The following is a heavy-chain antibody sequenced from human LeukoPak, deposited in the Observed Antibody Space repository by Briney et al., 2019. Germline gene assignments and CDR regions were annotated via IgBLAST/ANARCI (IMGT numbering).Heavy chain of an antibody. V-gene: IGHV4-34*01. CDR2: INHSGST. CDR3: ARMAYYYGSGSYFLDY. D-gene: IGHD3-10*01. J-gene: IGHJ4*02. CDR1: GGSFSGYY. Sequence: PSETLSLTCAAYGGSFSGYYWSWIRQSPGKGLEWIREINHSGSTNYNPSLKSRVTISVDTSKNQFSLKLSSVTAADTAVYYCARMAYYYGSGSYFLDYWGQGTLVTVSS.